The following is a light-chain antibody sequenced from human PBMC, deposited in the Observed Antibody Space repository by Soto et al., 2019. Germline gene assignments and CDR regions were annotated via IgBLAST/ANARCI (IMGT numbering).Light chain of an antibody. CDR3: SSYTSSSNYV. J-gene: IGLJ1*01. CDR1: SSDVGGYNC. Sequence: QSVLTQPASVSGSPGQSITISCTGTSSDVGGYNCVSWYQQHPGKAPKLMIYDVSNRPSGVSNRFSGSKSGNTASLTISGLQAEDEADYYCSSYTSSSNYVFGTGTKVTVL. CDR2: DVS. V-gene: IGLV2-14*01.